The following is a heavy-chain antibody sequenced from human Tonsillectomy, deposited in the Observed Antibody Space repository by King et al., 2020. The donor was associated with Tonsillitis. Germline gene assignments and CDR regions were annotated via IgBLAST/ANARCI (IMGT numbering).Heavy chain of an antibody. CDR1: GFVFSDYT. V-gene: IGHV3-21*04. CDR2: ISSDSFCI. D-gene: IGHD2-8*02. Sequence: VQLVESGGGLVKPGGSLRLSCEASGFVFSDYTLNWVRHAPGKGLEWVASISSDSFCIYYADSLKGRFTISRDNAKRSMFLQMNSLRVEDTATSYCVGWLGFCPGNRCPCRDDWGQGTLVTVSS. CDR3: VGWLGFCPGNRCPCRDD. J-gene: IGHJ4*02.